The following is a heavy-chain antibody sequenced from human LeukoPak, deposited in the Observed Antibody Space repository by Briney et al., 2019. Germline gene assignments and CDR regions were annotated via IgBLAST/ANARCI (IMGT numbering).Heavy chain of an antibody. CDR3: ARDWEGLGEYWYFDL. D-gene: IGHD1-26*01. V-gene: IGHV1-2*02. CDR2: INPNSGGT. CDR1: GYTFTDYY. J-gene: IGHJ2*01. Sequence: ASVTVSCKPSGYTFTDYYMHWVRQAPGQALEWMGWINPNSGGTNYAQKFQGRVTMTRDTSISTAYMELSRLRSDDTAVYYCARDWEGLGEYWYFDLWGRGTLVTVSS.